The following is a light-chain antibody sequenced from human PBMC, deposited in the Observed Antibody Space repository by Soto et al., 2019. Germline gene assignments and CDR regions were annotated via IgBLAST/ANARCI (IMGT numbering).Light chain of an antibody. V-gene: IGKV3-11*01. CDR2: DAF. CDR3: QQYNNWPPAT. Sequence: EIVLTQSPATLSLSPGERATLSCRASQSISNSLAWYQQKPGQAPRLLIYDAFNRATGIPARFSGSGSGADFTLTISSLESEDSAVYYCQQYNNWPPATFGQGTKVDIK. CDR1: QSISNS. J-gene: IGKJ1*01.